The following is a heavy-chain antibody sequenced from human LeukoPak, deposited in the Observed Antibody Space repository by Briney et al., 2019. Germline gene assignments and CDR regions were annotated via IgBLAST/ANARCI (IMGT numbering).Heavy chain of an antibody. D-gene: IGHD3-22*01. CDR2: ISTYNGNT. V-gene: IGHV1-18*01. CDR3: ARVPHYYDTGYYSLIDY. Sequence: ASVKVSCKASGYTFTSYGISWVRQAPGQGLEWMGWISTYNGNTNYAQKLQGRVTMTTDTSTSTAYMELRSLRSDDTAVYYCARVPHYYDTGYYSLIDYWGQGTLVTVSS. J-gene: IGHJ4*02. CDR1: GYTFTSYG.